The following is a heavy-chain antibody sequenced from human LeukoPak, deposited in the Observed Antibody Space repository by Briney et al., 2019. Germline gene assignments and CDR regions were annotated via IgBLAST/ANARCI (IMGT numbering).Heavy chain of an antibody. CDR1: GFIFGNTW. CDR3: AAQSASGNIY. V-gene: IGHV3-15*01. J-gene: IGHJ4*02. D-gene: IGHD2/OR15-2a*01. Sequence: GGSLRLSCAASGFIFGNTWMTWVRQAPGKGLECVGRIRCKSDGGTTDYAAPVKCRFTSSRDESENTLDLQMKSLKNEDAAVYYCAAQSASGNIYWGQGTLVTVSS. CDR2: IRCKSDGGTT.